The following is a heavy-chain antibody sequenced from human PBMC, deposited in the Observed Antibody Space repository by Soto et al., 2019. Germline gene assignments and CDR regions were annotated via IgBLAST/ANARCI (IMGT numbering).Heavy chain of an antibody. CDR2: IWYDGSNK. Sequence: QVQLVESGGGVVQPGRSLRLSCAASGFTFSSYGMHWVRQAPGKGLEWVAVIWYDGSNKYYADSVKGRFTISRDNSKNMLYLQMNSLRDEDTAVYYCARGGLTDYFDYWGQGTLVTVSS. D-gene: IGHD2-21*02. CDR1: GFTFSSYG. CDR3: ARGGLTDYFDY. V-gene: IGHV3-33*01. J-gene: IGHJ4*02.